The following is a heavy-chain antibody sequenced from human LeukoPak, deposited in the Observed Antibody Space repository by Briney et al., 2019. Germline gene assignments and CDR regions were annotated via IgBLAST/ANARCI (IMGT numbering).Heavy chain of an antibody. V-gene: IGHV3-23*01. D-gene: IGHD3-22*01. J-gene: IGHJ4*02. CDR1: GFTLSSYA. CDR2: ISGRGGST. CDR3: TTEYNFNYYDSSGYYY. Sequence: GGSLRLSCAASGFTLSSYAMSWVRQAPGKGLEWVSAISGRGGSTYYADSVKGRFTISRDNSKNTLYLQMNSLRAEDTAVYYCTTEYNFNYYDSSGYYYWGQGTLVTVSS.